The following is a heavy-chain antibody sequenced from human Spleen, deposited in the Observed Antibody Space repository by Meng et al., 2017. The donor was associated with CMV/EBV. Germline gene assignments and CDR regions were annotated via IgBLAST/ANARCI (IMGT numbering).Heavy chain of an antibody. V-gene: IGHV4-34*01. CDR3: ARGVEWVPRFWFDP. J-gene: IGHJ5*02. CDR2: INHSRNT. CDR1: GGSFSDYY. D-gene: IGHD3-3*01. Sequence: CAVCGGSFSDYYWSWIRQPPGKGLEWIGEINHSRNTNYNPSLKSRVTISVDTSKNQFSLRLSSVTAADTAVYYCARGVEWVPRFWFDPWGQGTLVTVSS.